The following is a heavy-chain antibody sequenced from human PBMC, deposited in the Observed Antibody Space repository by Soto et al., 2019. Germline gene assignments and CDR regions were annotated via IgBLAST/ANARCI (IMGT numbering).Heavy chain of an antibody. CDR3: ARVGGYGDYVGWFDP. CDR1: GFTFSSYG. Sequence: QVQLVESGGVVVQPGRSLRLSCAASGFTFSSYGMHWVRQAPGKGLEWVAVIWYDGSNKYYADSVKGRFTISRDNSKNTLYRQMNSLRAEETAVYYCARVGGYGDYVGWFDPWGQGNLFTVSS. D-gene: IGHD4-17*01. CDR2: IWYDGSNK. J-gene: IGHJ5*02. V-gene: IGHV3-33*01.